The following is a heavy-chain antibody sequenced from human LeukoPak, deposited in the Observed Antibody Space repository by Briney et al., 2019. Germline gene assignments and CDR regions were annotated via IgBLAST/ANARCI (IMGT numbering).Heavy chain of an antibody. CDR2: IFHSGTT. CDR3: ARVVRGVIVKYNWFDP. V-gene: IGHV4-38-2*02. D-gene: IGHD3-10*01. Sequence: SETLSLTCTVSGYSISSGYYWGWIRQPPGKGLEWIGSIFHSGTTYFNPSLKSRVTISVDAAKNQFSLKVTSVTAADTAIDYCARVVRGVIVKYNWFDPWGQGNLVTVSS. CDR1: GYSISSGYY. J-gene: IGHJ5*02.